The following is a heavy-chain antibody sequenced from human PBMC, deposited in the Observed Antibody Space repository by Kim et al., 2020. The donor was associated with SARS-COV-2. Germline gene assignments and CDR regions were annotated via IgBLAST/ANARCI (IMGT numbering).Heavy chain of an antibody. V-gene: IGHV4-61*02. CDR2: IYTSGST. CDR3: ARYLERITMIVVATDAFDI. Sequence: SETLSLTCTVSGGSISSGSYYWSWIRQPAGKGLEWIGRIYTSGSTNYNPSLKSRVTISVDTSKNQFSLKLSSVTAADTAVYYCARYLERITMIVVATDAFDIWGQGTMVTVSS. CDR1: GGSISSGSYY. D-gene: IGHD3-22*01. J-gene: IGHJ3*02.